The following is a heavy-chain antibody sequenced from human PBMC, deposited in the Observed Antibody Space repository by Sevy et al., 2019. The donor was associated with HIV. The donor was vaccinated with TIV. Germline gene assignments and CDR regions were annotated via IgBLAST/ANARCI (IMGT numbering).Heavy chain of an antibody. D-gene: IGHD1-1*01. V-gene: IGHV3-49*04. CDR1: GFTLGDYA. CDR3: TREVYKIDY. Sequence: GGSLRLSCTASGFTLGDYAMSWVRQAPGKGLEWVGFIRGKAYGGTTEYAASVKGRFTISRDDSKSIAYLQMNSLKTEDTAVYYCTREVYKIDYWGQGTLVTVSS. J-gene: IGHJ4*02. CDR2: IRGKAYGGTT.